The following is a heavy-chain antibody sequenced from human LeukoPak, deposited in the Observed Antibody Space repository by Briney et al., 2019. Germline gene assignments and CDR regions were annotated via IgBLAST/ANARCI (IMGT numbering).Heavy chain of an antibody. D-gene: IGHD6-13*01. CDR2: ISSSGSTI. V-gene: IGHV3-48*03. Sequence: GGSLRLSCAASGFTFSSYEMNWVRQAPGKGLEWVSYISSSGSTIYYADSVKGRFTISRDNAKNSLYLQTNSLRAEDTAVYYCARDLSSSWYFDYGGQETLVTVS. J-gene: IGHJ4*02. CDR3: ARDLSSSWYFDY. CDR1: GFTFSSYE.